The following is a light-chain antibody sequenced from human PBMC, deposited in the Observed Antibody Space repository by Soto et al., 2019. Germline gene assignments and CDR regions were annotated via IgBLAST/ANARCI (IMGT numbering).Light chain of an antibody. CDR2: EVD. Sequence: QSVLTQPASVSGSPGQSITISCTGTSSDVGGYNYVSWYQHHPGKAPKLIIYEVDNRPPGVSNRFSGSKSGNTASLTISGLQAEDEADYFCSSYSISTAYLFGTGTKVTVL. J-gene: IGLJ1*01. CDR3: SSYSISTAYL. V-gene: IGLV2-14*01. CDR1: SSDVGGYNY.